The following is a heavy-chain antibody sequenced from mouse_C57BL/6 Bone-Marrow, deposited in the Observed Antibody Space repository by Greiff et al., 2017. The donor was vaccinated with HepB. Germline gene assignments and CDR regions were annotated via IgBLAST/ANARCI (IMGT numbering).Heavy chain of an antibody. V-gene: IGHV2-4*01. Sequence: VKLQQSGPGLVQPSQSLSITCTVSGFSLTSYGVHWVRQPPGKGLEWLGVIWSGGSTDYNAAFISRLSISKDNSKSQVFFKMNSLQADDTAIYYGAKGGYYGSSPWYFDVWGTGTTVTVSS. CDR2: IWSGGST. CDR3: AKGGYYGSSPWYFDV. D-gene: IGHD1-1*01. CDR1: GFSLTSYG. J-gene: IGHJ1*03.